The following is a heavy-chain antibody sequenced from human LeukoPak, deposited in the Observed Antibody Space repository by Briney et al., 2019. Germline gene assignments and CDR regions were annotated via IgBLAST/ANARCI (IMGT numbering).Heavy chain of an antibody. CDR1: GCTFSSYT. D-gene: IGHD5-24*01. V-gene: IGHV1-69*04. Sequence: SSVKVSCQASGCTFSSYTISWVRQAPGQGLEWMGRIIPILGIANYAQKFQGRVTITADKSTSTAYMELSSLRSEDTAVYYCARDIREMATIIGHAFDIWGQGTMVTVSS. CDR2: IIPILGIA. J-gene: IGHJ3*02. CDR3: ARDIREMATIIGHAFDI.